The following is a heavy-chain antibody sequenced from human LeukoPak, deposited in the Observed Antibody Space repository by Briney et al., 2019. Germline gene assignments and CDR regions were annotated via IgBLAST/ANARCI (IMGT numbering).Heavy chain of an antibody. CDR2: INSTSSYI. CDR3: GRDLGGRGGA. D-gene: IGHD1-26*01. Sequence: GGSLRLSCAASGGTFSSYTMNWGCHSPRKGLGCVFSINSTSSYIYYADSVKGRFTTSRQNTKDTLYLQMNSLRPEDTAVYYCGRDLGGRGGAWGEGTLVTVSS. CDR1: GGTFSSYT. V-gene: IGHV3-21*01. J-gene: IGHJ5*02.